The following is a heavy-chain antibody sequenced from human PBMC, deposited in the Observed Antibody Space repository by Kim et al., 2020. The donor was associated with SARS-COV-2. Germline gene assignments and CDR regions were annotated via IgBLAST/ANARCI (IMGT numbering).Heavy chain of an antibody. Sequence: GGSLRLSCAASGFTFSSYAMHWVRQAPGKGLEWVAVISYDGSNKYYADSVKGRFTISRDNSKNTLYLQMNSLRAEDTAVYYCARASYYYDSSGYYAFDY. V-gene: IGHV3-30*04. J-gene: IGHJ4*01. CDR1: GFTFSSYA. D-gene: IGHD3-22*01. CDR2: ISYDGSNK. CDR3: ARASYYYDSSGYYAFDY.